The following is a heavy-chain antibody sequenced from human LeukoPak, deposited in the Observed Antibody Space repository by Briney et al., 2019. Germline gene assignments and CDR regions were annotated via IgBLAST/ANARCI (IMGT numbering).Heavy chain of an antibody. CDR2: IYTSGST. CDR1: GGSISSYY. Sequence: PSETLSLTCTVSGGSISSYYWSWIRQPPGKGLEWIGYIYTSGSTNYNPSLKSRVTISVDTSKNQFSLKLSSVTAADTAVYYCARNPNGYRFDYWGQGTLVTVSS. J-gene: IGHJ4*02. V-gene: IGHV4-4*09. D-gene: IGHD2-8*01. CDR3: ARNPNGYRFDY.